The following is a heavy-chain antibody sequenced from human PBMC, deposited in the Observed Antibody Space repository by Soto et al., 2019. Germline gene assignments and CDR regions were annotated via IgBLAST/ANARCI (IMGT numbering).Heavy chain of an antibody. J-gene: IGHJ6*02. V-gene: IGHV4-34*01. CDR1: GGSFSGYY. CDR3: ARELYGLYYYYGMDV. CDR2: INHSGST. Sequence: LSLTCAVYGGSFSGYYWSWIRQPPGKGLEWIGEINHSGSTNYNPSLKSRVTISVDTSKNQFSLKLSSVTAADTAVYYCARELYGLYYYYGMDVWGQGTTVTVSS. D-gene: IGHD1-26*01.